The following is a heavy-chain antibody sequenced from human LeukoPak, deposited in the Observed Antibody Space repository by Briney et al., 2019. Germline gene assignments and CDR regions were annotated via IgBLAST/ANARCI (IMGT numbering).Heavy chain of an antibody. CDR2: IYYSGST. Sequence: SETLSLTCTVSGGSISSYYWSWIRQPPGKGLEWIGYIYYSGSTNYNPSLKSRVTISVDTSKNQFSLKLSSVTAADTAVYYCARGPLWSGHYYMDVWGKGTTVTVSS. J-gene: IGHJ6*03. CDR3: ARGPLWSGHYYMDV. D-gene: IGHD3-3*01. V-gene: IGHV4-59*12. CDR1: GGSISSYY.